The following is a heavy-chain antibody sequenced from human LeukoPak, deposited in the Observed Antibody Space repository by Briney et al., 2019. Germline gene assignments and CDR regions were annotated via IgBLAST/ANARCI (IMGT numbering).Heavy chain of an antibody. Sequence: PGGSLRLSCAASGFTFSSYSMNWVRQAPGKGLEWVSSISSSSSSYIYYADSVKGRFTISRDNAKNSLYLQMNSLRAEDTAVYARAVYGFDAFDIWGQGTMVTVSS. J-gene: IGHJ3*02. CDR2: ISSSSSSYI. V-gene: IGHV3-21*01. CDR3: AVYGFDAFDI. D-gene: IGHD4-17*01. CDR1: GFTFSSYS.